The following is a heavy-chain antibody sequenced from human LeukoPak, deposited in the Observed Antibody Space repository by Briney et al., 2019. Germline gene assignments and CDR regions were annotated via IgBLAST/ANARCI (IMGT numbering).Heavy chain of an antibody. J-gene: IGHJ4*02. V-gene: IGHV3-74*01. CDR2: INTDGSDT. Sequence: GGSLRLSCAASGFTFSSYWMHWVRQAPGKGLVWVSRINTDGSDTTYADSVKGRFTISRDNAKNSLYLQMNSLRAEDTAVYYCAREGPSAVSYWGQGTLVTVSS. CDR1: GFTFSSYW. CDR3: AREGPSAVSY.